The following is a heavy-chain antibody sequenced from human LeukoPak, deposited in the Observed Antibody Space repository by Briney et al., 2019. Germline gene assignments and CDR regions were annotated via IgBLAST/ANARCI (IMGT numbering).Heavy chain of an antibody. J-gene: IGHJ4*02. D-gene: IGHD3-16*01. Sequence: PSETLSLTCTVSGGSISSYYWSWIRQPPGKGLEWIGYIYYSGSTNYNPSLKSRVTISVDTSKNQFSLKLSSVTAADTAVYYCARGTALPGGFDYWGQGTLVTVSS. CDR3: ARGTALPGGFDY. CDR2: IYYSGST. CDR1: GGSISSYY. V-gene: IGHV4-59*01.